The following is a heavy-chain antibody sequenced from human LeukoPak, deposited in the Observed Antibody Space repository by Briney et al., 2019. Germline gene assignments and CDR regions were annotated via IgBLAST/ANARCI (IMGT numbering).Heavy chain of an antibody. CDR2: INSDGSST. V-gene: IGHV3-74*01. Sequence: PGGSLRLSCAASGFTFSSYWMHWVRQAPGKGLVWVSRINSDGSSTSYADSVKGRFTISRGNAKNTLYLQMNSLRAEDTAVYYCARVRGPAEIDPWGQGTLVTVSS. J-gene: IGHJ5*02. CDR3: ARVRGPAEIDP. CDR1: GFTFSSYW. D-gene: IGHD2-2*01.